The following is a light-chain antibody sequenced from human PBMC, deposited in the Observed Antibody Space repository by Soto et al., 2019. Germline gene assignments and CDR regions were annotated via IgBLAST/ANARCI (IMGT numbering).Light chain of an antibody. CDR3: QQYSTYPYI. CDR1: QSISPY. CDR2: KAS. Sequence: TQSPSTLSASVGDKVTITFGASQSISPYLNWYQHKPGKAPKLLIYKASSLESGVPSRFSGGGIGTEFSLSISSLEPDDFATYYCQQYSTYPYIFGQGTKVDI. V-gene: IGKV1-5*03. J-gene: IGKJ2*01.